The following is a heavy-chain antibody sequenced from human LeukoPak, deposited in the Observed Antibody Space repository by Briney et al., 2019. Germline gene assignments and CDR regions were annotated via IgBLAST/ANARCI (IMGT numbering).Heavy chain of an antibody. V-gene: IGHV3-30*18. CDR1: GFTFSSYG. CDR2: ISYDGSNK. CDR3: AKDGGLWVSAHWGDS. Sequence: GGSLRLSCAASGFTFSSYGMHWDRQNPGKGLEWVAVISYDGSNKYYADSVKGRFTISRDNSKNTLYLQMNSLRAEDSAVYYCAKDGGLWVSAHWGDSWGRGTLVTVSS. J-gene: IGHJ4*02. D-gene: IGHD7-27*01.